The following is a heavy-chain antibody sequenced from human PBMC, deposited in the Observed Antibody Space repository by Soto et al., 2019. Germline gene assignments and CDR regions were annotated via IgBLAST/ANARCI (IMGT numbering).Heavy chain of an antibody. CDR2: ISGSGGST. D-gene: IGHD3-22*01. J-gene: IGHJ4*02. CDR1: GFTFSSYA. Sequence: GGSLRLSCAASGFTFSSYAMSWVRQAPGKGLEWVSAISGSGGSTYYTDSVKGRFTISRDNSKSTLYLQMNSLRAEDTAVYYCAKSPGMYYYDSSGYYHYDYWGQGT. V-gene: IGHV3-23*01. CDR3: AKSPGMYYYDSSGYYHYDY.